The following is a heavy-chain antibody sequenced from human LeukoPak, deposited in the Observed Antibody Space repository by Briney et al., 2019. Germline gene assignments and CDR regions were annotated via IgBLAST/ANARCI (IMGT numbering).Heavy chain of an antibody. CDR2: ISYDGSNK. CDR1: GFTFSSYA. CDR3: ARDHGDYDSSGPAFDY. Sequence: GGSLRLSCAASGFTFSSYAMHWVRQAPGKGLEWVAVISYDGSNKYYADSVKGRFTISRDNSKNTLYLQMNSLRAEDTAVYYCARDHGDYDSSGPAFDYWGQGTLVTVSS. D-gene: IGHD3-22*01. V-gene: IGHV3-30*04. J-gene: IGHJ4*02.